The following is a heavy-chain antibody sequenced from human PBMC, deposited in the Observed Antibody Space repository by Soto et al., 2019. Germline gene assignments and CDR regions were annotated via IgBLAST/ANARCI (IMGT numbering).Heavy chain of an antibody. D-gene: IGHD3-10*01. Sequence: QVHLVQSGAEVQKPGASVRISCQASGYGFTTSAIHWVRQAPGQSLEWMGWINPATGDTKYSQKVRGRFTFASDTSATTVYMDLRSLASHDTAVYYCARAAGRSKLLPYYFAPWGQGTLVTVSS. CDR1: GYGFTTSA. J-gene: IGHJ5*02. CDR3: ARAAGRSKLLPYYFAP. V-gene: IGHV1-3*01. CDR2: INPATGDT.